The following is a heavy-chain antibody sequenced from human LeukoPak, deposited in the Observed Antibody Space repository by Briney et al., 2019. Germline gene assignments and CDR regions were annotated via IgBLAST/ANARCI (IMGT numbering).Heavy chain of an antibody. J-gene: IGHJ4*02. CDR1: GGTFSSYA. V-gene: IGHV1-69*06. D-gene: IGHD6-6*01. CDR2: IIPIFGTA. CDR3: AREPYSSSSVDY. Sequence: SVKVSCKASGGTFSSYAISWVRQAPGQGLEWMGGIIPIFGTANYAQKFQGRVTITADKSTSTAYMELSSLRSEDTAVYYCAREPYSSSSVDYWGQGTLVTVSS.